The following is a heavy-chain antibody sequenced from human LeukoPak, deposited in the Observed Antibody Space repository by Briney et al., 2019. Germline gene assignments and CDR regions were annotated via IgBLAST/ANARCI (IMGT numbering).Heavy chain of an antibody. CDR3: AKDLADYYDSSGYYPDY. V-gene: IGHV3-30*18. CDR1: GFTFRSYG. D-gene: IGHD3-22*01. Sequence: GWSLRLSCAASGFTFRSYGMHWVRQAPGKGLEWVAVISYDGSKEYYADSVKGRFAISRDNSKSTLYLQMNSLRAEDTAVYYCAKDLADYYDSSGYYPDYWGQGTLVTVSS. CDR2: ISYDGSKE. J-gene: IGHJ4*02.